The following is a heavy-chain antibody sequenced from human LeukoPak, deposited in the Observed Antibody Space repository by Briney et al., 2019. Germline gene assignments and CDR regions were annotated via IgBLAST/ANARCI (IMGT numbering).Heavy chain of an antibody. Sequence: PSQTLSLTCTVSGGSISSGSYYWSWIRQPAGKGLEWIGRIYTSGSTNYNPSLKSRVTISVDTSKNQFSLKLSSVTAADTAVYYCARDGLPAVDRWFDPWGQGTLVTVSP. CDR2: IYTSGST. V-gene: IGHV4-61*02. J-gene: IGHJ5*02. CDR1: GGSISSGSYY. D-gene: IGHD3-22*01. CDR3: ARDGLPAVDRWFDP.